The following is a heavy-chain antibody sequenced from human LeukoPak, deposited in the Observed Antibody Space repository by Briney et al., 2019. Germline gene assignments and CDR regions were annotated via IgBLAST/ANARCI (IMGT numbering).Heavy chain of an antibody. CDR2: IYYSGST. J-gene: IGHJ4*02. V-gene: IGHV4-31*03. CDR1: GGSISSGGYY. CDR3: ARVPGVDLADYYFDY. Sequence: PSETLSLTCTVSGGSISSGGYYWSWIRQHPGKGLEWIGYIYYSGSTYYNPSLKSRVTISVDTSKNQFSLKLSSVTAADTAVYYCARVPGVDLADYYFDYWGQGTLVTVSP. D-gene: IGHD2-2*01.